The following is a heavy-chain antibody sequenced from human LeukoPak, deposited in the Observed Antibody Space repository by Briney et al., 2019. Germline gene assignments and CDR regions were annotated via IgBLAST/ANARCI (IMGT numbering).Heavy chain of an antibody. V-gene: IGHV4-59*08. CDR3: ARRRGYSSGFDY. CDR2: IYYSGST. Sequence: SETLSLTCTVSGGSISSYYWSWIRQPPGKGLEWIGYIYYSGSTNYNPSLKSRVTISVDTSKNQFSLKLSSVTAADTAVYYCARRRGYSSGFDYWGQGTLVTVSS. D-gene: IGHD6-19*01. J-gene: IGHJ4*02. CDR1: GGSISSYY.